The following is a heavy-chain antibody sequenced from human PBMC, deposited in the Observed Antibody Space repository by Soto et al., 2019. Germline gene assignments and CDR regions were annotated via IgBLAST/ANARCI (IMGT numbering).Heavy chain of an antibody. CDR3: ARGSSPRVTRSSLFDH. CDR2: ISAYNGNT. J-gene: IGHJ4*02. Sequence: ASVKVSCKASGYTFTRYGISWVRQAPGQGLEWMGWISAYNGNTNYAQKLQGRVTMTTDTSTSTAYMQLRSLRSDDTAVYYCARGSSPRVTRSSLFDHWGQGTLVTVSS. V-gene: IGHV1-18*01. CDR1: GYTFTRYG. D-gene: IGHD2-2*01.